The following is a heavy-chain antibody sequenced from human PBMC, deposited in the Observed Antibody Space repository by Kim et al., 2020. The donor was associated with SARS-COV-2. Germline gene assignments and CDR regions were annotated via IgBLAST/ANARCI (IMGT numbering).Heavy chain of an antibody. CDR2: IIPIFGTA. CDR3: ARALGITIFGVARPPDY. J-gene: IGHJ4*02. V-gene: IGHV1-69*13. CDR1: GGTFSSYA. D-gene: IGHD3-3*01. Sequence: SVKVSCKASGGTFSSYAISWVRQAPGQGLEWMGGIIPIFGTANYAQKFQGRVTITADESTSTAYMELSSLRSEDTAVYYCARALGITIFGVARPPDYWGQGTLVTVSS.